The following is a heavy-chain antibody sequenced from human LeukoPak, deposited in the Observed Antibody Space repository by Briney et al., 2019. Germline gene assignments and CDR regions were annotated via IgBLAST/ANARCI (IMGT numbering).Heavy chain of an antibody. J-gene: IGHJ4*02. V-gene: IGHV3-30-3*01. Sequence: GGSLRLSCAASGFTFSSYAMHWVRQAPGKGLEWMALISYDGSNKYYADSVKGRFTISRDNSESTLYLQMNSLRAEDTAVYSCAGATYGGYSAPIDYWGQGTLITVSS. CDR2: ISYDGSNK. CDR1: GFTFSSYA. D-gene: IGHD5-12*01. CDR3: AGATYGGYSAPIDY.